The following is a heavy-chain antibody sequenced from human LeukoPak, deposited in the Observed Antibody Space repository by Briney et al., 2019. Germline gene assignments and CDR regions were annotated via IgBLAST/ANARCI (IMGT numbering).Heavy chain of an antibody. CDR3: ARDRRDDLDAFDI. V-gene: IGHV4-59*01. CDR1: GGSISSYY. Sequence: SETLSLTCTVSGGSISSYYWSWIRQPPGKGLEWIGYIYYSGSTNYNPSLKSRVTISVDTSKNQFSLKLSSVTAADTAVYYCARDRRDDLDAFDIWGQGTMVTVSS. D-gene: IGHD1-1*01. J-gene: IGHJ3*02. CDR2: IYYSGST.